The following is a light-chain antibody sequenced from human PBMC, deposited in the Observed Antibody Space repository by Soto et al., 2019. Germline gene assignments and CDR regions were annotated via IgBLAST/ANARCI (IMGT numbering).Light chain of an antibody. V-gene: IGLV2-23*02. Sequence: QSVLTQPASVSGSPGQSITISCPGPNSDIGNYNIVSWYQQHPDKAPKRIIYEVTKRPSGVSNRFSGSKSGNTASLTISGLQAEDEGDYHCCSYAGSDVFFFGTGTKVTVL. CDR3: CSYAGSDVFF. CDR2: EVT. CDR1: NSDIGNYNI. J-gene: IGLJ1*01.